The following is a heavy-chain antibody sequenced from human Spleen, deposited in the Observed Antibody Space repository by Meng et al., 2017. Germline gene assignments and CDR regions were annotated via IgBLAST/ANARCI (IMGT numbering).Heavy chain of an antibody. CDR1: GSSISSGRYY. J-gene: IGHJ5*02. D-gene: IGHD3-16*01. CDR2: VYYSGIT. CDR3: ARDLWELRYKAPFDP. V-gene: IGHV4-39*07. Sequence: SETLSLTFAVSGSSISSGRYYWNWIRQPPGKGLEWIGSVYYSGITYYNPSLESRVTISVDTSKNQFSLKLSSVTAADTAVYYCARDLWELRYKAPFDPWGQGTLVTVSS.